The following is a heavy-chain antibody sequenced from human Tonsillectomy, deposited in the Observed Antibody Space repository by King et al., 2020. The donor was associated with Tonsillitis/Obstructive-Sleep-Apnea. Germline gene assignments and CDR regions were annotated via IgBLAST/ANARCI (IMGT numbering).Heavy chain of an antibody. J-gene: IGHJ3*02. Sequence: QLVQSGGGLVKPGGSLRLSCAASGFTFSNAWMNWVRQAPGKGLEWVGRIKSKTDGGTTGYAAPVKGRFTISRDDSKNTLYLQMNSLKTEDTAVYYCTTDLGDYVTADAFDIWGQGTMVTVSS. CDR1: GFTFSNAW. CDR2: IKSKTDGGTT. V-gene: IGHV3-15*07. D-gene: IGHD4-17*01. CDR3: TTDLGDYVTADAFDI.